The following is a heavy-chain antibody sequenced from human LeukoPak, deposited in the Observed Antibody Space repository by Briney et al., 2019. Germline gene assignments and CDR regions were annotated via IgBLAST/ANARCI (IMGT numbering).Heavy chain of an antibody. J-gene: IGHJ4*02. V-gene: IGHV3-23*01. CDR3: AKVLITYYYDSSGYYFDY. CDR1: GLTFRNYG. D-gene: IGHD3-22*01. Sequence: PGKSLRLSCAASGLTFRNYGMHWVRQAPGRGLEWVSAISGSGGSTYYADSVKGRFTISRDNSKNTLYLQMNSLRAEDTAVYYCAKVLITYYYDSSGYYFDYWGQGTLVTVSS. CDR2: ISGSGGST.